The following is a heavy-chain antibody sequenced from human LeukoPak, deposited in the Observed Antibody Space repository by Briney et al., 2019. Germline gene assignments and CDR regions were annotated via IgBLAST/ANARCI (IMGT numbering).Heavy chain of an antibody. V-gene: IGHV4-39*07. D-gene: IGHD3-10*01. CDR3: ARLITMVRGVIEDY. CDR1: GGSISSSSYY. CDR2: IYYGGST. Sequence: SETLSLTCTVSGGSISSSSYYWGWLRQPPGTGLEGLGSIYYGGSTYYNPAFKSRVTISVATSKNQFSLKLSSVTAADTAVYYCARLITMVRGVIEDYWGQGTLVTVSS. J-gene: IGHJ4*02.